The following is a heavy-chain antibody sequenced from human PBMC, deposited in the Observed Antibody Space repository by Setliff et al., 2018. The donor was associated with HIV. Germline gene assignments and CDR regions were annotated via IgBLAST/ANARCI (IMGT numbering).Heavy chain of an antibody. J-gene: IGHJ4*02. CDR1: GFTFSDYY. D-gene: IGHD6-6*01. CDR2: ISSSSSYT. V-gene: IGHV3-11*05. Sequence: PGGSLRLSCAASGFTFSDYYMSWIRQAPGKGLECVSYISSSSSYTNYADSVKGRFTISRDNSKNTLYLQMNSLRVEDTAVYYCAKEPKLGGIAAPFDYWGQGTRGTVSS. CDR3: AKEPKLGGIAAPFDY.